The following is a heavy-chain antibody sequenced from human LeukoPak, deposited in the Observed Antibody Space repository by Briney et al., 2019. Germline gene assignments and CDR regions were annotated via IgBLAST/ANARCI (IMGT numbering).Heavy chain of an antibody. CDR2: INPSGGST. D-gene: IGHD2-15*01. V-gene: IGHV1-46*01. CDR1: GGTFSSYA. CDR3: VILSYCTGDTCYPFDY. Sequence: GASVKVSCKASGGTFSSYAISWVRQAPGQGLEWMGIINPSGGSTSYAQKFQGRVTMTRDTSTSTAYMELRSLRSDDTAVYYCVILSYCTGDTCYPFDYWGQGTLVTVSS. J-gene: IGHJ4*02.